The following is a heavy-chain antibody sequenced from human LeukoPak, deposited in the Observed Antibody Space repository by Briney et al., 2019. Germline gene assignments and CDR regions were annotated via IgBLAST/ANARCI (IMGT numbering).Heavy chain of an antibody. CDR2: ISYDGANK. V-gene: IGHV3-30-3*01. J-gene: IGHJ4*02. CDR1: GFTFSRYA. CDR3: ARADSTYYDIWSGYQPFDY. D-gene: IGHD3-3*01. Sequence: SGGSLRLSCAASGFTFSRYAIHWVRQAPGKGLEWGTDISYDGANKYYADSVKGRFTNYRDNSKNTVYLQMNSLRSQDTAVYYCARADSTYYDIWSGYQPFDYWGQGTLVTVSS.